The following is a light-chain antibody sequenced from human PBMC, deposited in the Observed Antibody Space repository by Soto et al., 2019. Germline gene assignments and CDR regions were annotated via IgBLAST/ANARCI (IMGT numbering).Light chain of an antibody. CDR2: DAS. V-gene: IGKV3-11*01. J-gene: IGKJ1*01. CDR1: QSVSTF. CDR3: QQRSSWPRT. Sequence: EIVLTQSPATLSLSPGGRATLSCRASQSVSTFLAWYQLKPGRAPRLLIYDASNRASGIPARFSGSGSGTDFTLTISSLEPEDFALYYCQQRSSWPRTFGQGTKVDIK.